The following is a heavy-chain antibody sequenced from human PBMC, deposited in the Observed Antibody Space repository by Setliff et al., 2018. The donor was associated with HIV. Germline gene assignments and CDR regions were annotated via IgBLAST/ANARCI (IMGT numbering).Heavy chain of an antibody. CDR1: GYSISSGYY. V-gene: IGHV4-38-2*01. CDR3: AREDKVAGTYY. CDR2: IYHSGRT. J-gene: IGHJ4*02. Sequence: SETLSLTCAVSGYSISSGYYWGWIRQPPGKGLEWIGSIYHSGRTHYNPSLKSRVTISEDTSKNQFSLKLSSVTAADTAVYYCAREDKVAGTYYWGQGALVTVSS. D-gene: IGHD6-19*01.